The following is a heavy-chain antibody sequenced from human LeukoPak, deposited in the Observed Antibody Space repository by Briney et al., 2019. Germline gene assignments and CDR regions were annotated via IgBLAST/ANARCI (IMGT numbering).Heavy chain of an antibody. CDR1: GYTFTSYD. Sequence: ASVKVSCKASGYTFTSYDVNWVRQATGQGLEWMGWMNPNSGNTGYAQKFQGRVTMTRNTSISTAYMELSSLRSEDTAVYYCVRGGRSGRELDYWGQGTLVTVSS. CDR2: MNPNSGNT. D-gene: IGHD1-26*01. J-gene: IGHJ4*02. CDR3: VRGGRSGRELDY. V-gene: IGHV1-8*01.